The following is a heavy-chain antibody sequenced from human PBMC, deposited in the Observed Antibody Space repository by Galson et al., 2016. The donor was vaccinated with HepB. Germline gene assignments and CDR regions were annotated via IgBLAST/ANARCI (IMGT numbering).Heavy chain of an antibody. CDR2: ISSSSTI. CDR3: ARFTGAGRFDY. D-gene: IGHD3-10*01. CDR1: GFSFRTFS. V-gene: IGHV3-48*01. J-gene: IGHJ4*01. Sequence: SLRLSCAASGFSFRTFSMNWVRQAPGKGLEGVSYISSSSTIYYADSVKGRFTISRDNAKSSLYLQMNSLRAEDTAVYYCARFTGAGRFDYWGHGTLVTVSS.